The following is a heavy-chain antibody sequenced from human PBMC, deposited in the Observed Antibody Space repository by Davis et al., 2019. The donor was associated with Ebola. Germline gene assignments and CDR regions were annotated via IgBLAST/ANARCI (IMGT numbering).Heavy chain of an antibody. Sequence: GGSLRLSCAASGFTFSDHYMDWVRQAPGKGLEWVGRTRNKANSYTTEYAASVKGRFTISRDASKNSLYLQMNSLKTEDTAVYYCARNQMTYYYDSSGYYNTYRYFDLWGRGTLVTVSS. V-gene: IGHV3-72*01. CDR1: GFTFSDHY. J-gene: IGHJ2*01. CDR3: ARNQMTYYYDSSGYYNTYRYFDL. D-gene: IGHD3-22*01. CDR2: TRNKANSYTT.